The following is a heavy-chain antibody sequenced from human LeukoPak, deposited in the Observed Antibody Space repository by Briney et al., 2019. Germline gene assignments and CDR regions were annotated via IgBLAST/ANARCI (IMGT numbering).Heavy chain of an antibody. CDR1: GYTFTSYD. Sequence: ASVKVSCKASGYTFTSYDINWVRQAIGQGLEWMGWMNPNSGNTGYAQKFQGRVTITRNTSISTAYMELSSLRSEDTAVYYCARAPRYCSSTSCYTDWFDPWGQGTLVTVSS. J-gene: IGHJ5*02. CDR3: ARAPRYCSSTSCYTDWFDP. CDR2: MNPNSGNT. V-gene: IGHV1-8*03. D-gene: IGHD2-2*02.